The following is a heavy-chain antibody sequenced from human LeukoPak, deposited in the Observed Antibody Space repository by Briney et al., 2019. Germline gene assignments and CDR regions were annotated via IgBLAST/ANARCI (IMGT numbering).Heavy chain of an antibody. Sequence: GGSLRLSRAASGFTFDNYAMHWVRQAPGKGLEWVAVISYDGSNKYYADSVKGRFTISRDNSKNTLYLQMNSLRAEDTAVYYCARDLGSGYGKRFDYWGQGTLVTVSS. CDR2: ISYDGSNK. V-gene: IGHV3-30*04. D-gene: IGHD5-12*01. CDR1: GFTFDNYA. CDR3: ARDLGSGYGKRFDY. J-gene: IGHJ4*02.